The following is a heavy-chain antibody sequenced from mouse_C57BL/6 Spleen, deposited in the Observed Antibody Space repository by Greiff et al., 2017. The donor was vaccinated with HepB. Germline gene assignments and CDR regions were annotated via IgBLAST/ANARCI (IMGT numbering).Heavy chain of an antibody. D-gene: IGHD1-1*01. CDR3: ARLTTVVPYYAMDY. J-gene: IGHJ4*01. Sequence: VKLQQSGPELVKPGASVKISCKASGYAFSSSWMNWVKQRPGKGLEWIGRIYPGDGDTNYNGKFKGKATLTADKSSSTAYMQLSSLTSEDSAVYFCARLTTVVPYYAMDYWGQGTSVTVSS. V-gene: IGHV1-82*01. CDR2: IYPGDGDT. CDR1: GYAFSSSW.